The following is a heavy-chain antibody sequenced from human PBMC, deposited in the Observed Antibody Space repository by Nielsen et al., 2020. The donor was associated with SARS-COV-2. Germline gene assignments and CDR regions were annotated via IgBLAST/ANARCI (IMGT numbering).Heavy chain of an antibody. D-gene: IGHD3-3*01. CDR1: GGTFSSHA. J-gene: IGHJ4*02. CDR3: ARASGSDFRRGYYFDN. Sequence: SVKVSCKASGGTFSSHAINWVRQAPGQGLEWRGRIIPILVKPNYPQHFQGRVTITADKSTNTVHMELSSLTSEDTAVYYCARASGSDFRRGYYFDNWGQGTLVTVSS. V-gene: IGHV1-69*04. CDR2: IIPILVKP.